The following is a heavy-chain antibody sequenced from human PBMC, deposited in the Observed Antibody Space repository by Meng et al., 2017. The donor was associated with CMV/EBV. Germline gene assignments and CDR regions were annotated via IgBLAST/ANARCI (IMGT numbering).Heavy chain of an antibody. V-gene: IGHV3-9*01. CDR2: ISWNSGSI. CDR1: GFTFDDYA. D-gene: IGHD1-26*01. CDR3: AKDSSDSGSYHAFDY. J-gene: IGHJ4*02. Sequence: GGSLRLSCAASGFTFDDYAMHWVRQAPGKGLEWVSGISWNSGSIGYADSVKGRFTISRDNAKNSLYLQMNSLRAEDTALYYCAKDSSDSGSYHAFDYWGQGTLVTVSS.